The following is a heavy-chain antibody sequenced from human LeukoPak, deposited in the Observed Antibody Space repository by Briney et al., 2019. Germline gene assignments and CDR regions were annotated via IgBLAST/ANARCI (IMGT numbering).Heavy chain of an antibody. CDR2: INPNSGGT. CDR3: ARVKRGITIFGVVIPQTNDWFDP. Sequence: ASVKVSFKASGYTFTGYYMHWVRQAPGQGLEWMGWINPNSGGTNYAQKFQGRVTMTRDTSISTAYMELSRLRSDDTAVYYCARVKRGITIFGVVIPQTNDWFDPWGQGTLVTVSS. CDR1: GYTFTGYY. V-gene: IGHV1-2*02. J-gene: IGHJ5*02. D-gene: IGHD3-3*01.